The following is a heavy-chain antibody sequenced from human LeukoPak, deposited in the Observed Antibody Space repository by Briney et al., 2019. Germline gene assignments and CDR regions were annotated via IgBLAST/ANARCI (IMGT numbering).Heavy chain of an antibody. D-gene: IGHD5-18*01. Sequence: GGSLRLSCAASGFTFSSYAMHWVRQAPGNGLEWVAVISYDGSNKYYADSVKGRFTISRDNSKNTLYLQMNSLRAEDTAVYYCARDLGGKQLWDIDYWGQGTLVTVSS. CDR3: ARDLGGKQLWDIDY. CDR1: GFTFSSYA. V-gene: IGHV3-30-3*01. J-gene: IGHJ4*02. CDR2: ISYDGSNK.